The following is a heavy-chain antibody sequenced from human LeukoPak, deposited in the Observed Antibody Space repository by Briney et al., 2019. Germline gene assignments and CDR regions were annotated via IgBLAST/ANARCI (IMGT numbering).Heavy chain of an antibody. D-gene: IGHD1-26*01. J-gene: IGHJ4*02. V-gene: IGHV1-3*01. Sequence: ASVKVSCKASGYTFTSYAMHWVRQAPGQRFEWMGWINAGNGNTKYSQRFQGRVTITRDTSASTAYMELSSLRSEDTAVYYCARDLPGDSGSYFLFDYWGQGTLVTVSS. CDR2: INAGNGNT. CDR1: GYTFTSYA. CDR3: ARDLPGDSGSYFLFDY.